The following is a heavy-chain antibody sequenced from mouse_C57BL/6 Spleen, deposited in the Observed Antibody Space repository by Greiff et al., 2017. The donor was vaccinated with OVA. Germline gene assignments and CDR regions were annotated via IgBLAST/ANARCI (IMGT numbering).Heavy chain of an antibody. Sequence: EVMLVESEGGLVQPGSSMKLSCTASGFTFSDYYMAWVRQVPEKGLEWVANINYDGSSTYYLDSLKSRFIISRDNAKNILYLQMSSLKSEDTATYYCARFITAVVATYPYWYFDVWGTGTTVTVSS. CDR3: ARFITAVVATYPYWYFDV. CDR1: GFTFSDYY. J-gene: IGHJ1*03. CDR2: INYDGSST. D-gene: IGHD1-1*01. V-gene: IGHV5-16*01.